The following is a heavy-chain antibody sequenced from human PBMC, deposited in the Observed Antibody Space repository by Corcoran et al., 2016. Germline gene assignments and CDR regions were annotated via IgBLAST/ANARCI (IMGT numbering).Heavy chain of an antibody. CDR2: IIPIFGTA. J-gene: IGHJ4*02. CDR1: GGTFSSYA. D-gene: IGHD6-13*01. CDR3: ARTPGIAAAGLLDY. V-gene: IGHV1-69*01. Sequence: QVQLVQYGAEVKQPGSTVKVSCKASGGTFSSYAMSWVRRAHGQGREWMGGIIPIFGTANYAQKFQGRVTITADESTSTAYMELRSMRSEDTAVYYCARTPGIAAAGLLDYCGQVTLVTVSS.